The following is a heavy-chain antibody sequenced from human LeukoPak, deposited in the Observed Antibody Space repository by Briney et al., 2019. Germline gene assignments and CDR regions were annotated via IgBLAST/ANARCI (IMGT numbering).Heavy chain of an antibody. CDR3: ARPDGYDIWTGYRGWFDP. J-gene: IGHJ5*02. CDR2: IFPIFGTS. Sequence: ASVRVSFTASGDTLSNHAISWVRQAPGQGLEWMGGIFPIFGTSNYAQRFQGRVTITADESTSTAYIELSSLRSEDTAVYYCARPDGYDIWTGYRGWFDPWGQGTLVTVSS. CDR1: GDTLSNHA. D-gene: IGHD3-9*01. V-gene: IGHV1-69*13.